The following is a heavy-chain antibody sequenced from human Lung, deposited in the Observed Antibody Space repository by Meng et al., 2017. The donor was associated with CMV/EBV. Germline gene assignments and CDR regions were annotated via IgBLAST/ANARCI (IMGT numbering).Heavy chain of an antibody. CDR2: MNPNRGNT. Sequence: ASVKVSCKASGYTFSYYDIIWVRQASGQGLEWVGWMNPNRGNTAYAQKFQGRVTMTRDTSTSIAYMELSSLRSGDTAVYYCARGQVQCSTINCHDYRFSGRDVWG. V-gene: IGHV1-8*01. CDR1: GYTFSYYD. CDR3: ARGQVQCSTINCHDYRFSGRDV. J-gene: IGHJ6*02. D-gene: IGHD2/OR15-2a*01.